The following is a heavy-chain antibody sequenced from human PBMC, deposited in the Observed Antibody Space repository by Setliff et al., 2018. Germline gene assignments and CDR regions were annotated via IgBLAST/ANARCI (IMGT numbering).Heavy chain of an antibody. V-gene: IGHV4-59*01. D-gene: IGHD3-22*01. CDR1: GGSISSSY. CDR2: IYSSGST. J-gene: IGHJ5*02. Sequence: PSETLSLTCTVSGGSISSSYWSWIRQPPGKGPEWIGYIYSSGSTNYNPSLKSRVTISVDTSKNQFSLKLSSVTAADTAVYYCARAAKYDSSSYYGLWLDPWGQGTLVTVSS. CDR3: ARAAKYDSSSYYGLWLDP.